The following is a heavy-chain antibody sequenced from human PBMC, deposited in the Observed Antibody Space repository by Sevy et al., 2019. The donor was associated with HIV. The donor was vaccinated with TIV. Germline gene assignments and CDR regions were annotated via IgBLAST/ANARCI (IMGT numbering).Heavy chain of an antibody. CDR1: GGTLNNYG. V-gene: IGHV1-69*10. D-gene: IGHD2-21*02. Sequence: ASVKVSCKASGGTLNNYGMNWVRQAPGQGLEWMGGIIPSVGIVSYAQKIKGRAAISADTSTSTLYLEVGRLRSDDTAVYFCASVRPCGGDCYFFDTWGQGTLVTVSS. CDR3: ASVRPCGGDCYFFDT. CDR2: IIPSVGIV. J-gene: IGHJ4*02.